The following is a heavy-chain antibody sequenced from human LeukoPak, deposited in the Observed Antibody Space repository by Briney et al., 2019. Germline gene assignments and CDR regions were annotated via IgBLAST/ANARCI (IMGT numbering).Heavy chain of an antibody. D-gene: IGHD3-3*01. J-gene: IGHJ5*02. CDR1: GYTFTTYA. CDR2: INTNTGNP. V-gene: IGHV7-4-1*02. Sequence: GASVKVSCKASGYTFTTYAMNWVRQAPGQGLEWMGWINTNTGNPTYAQGFTGRFVFSLDTSVSTAYLQISSLKAEDTAVYYCARDLRFLEWFPFDPWGQGTLVTVSS. CDR3: ARDLRFLEWFPFDP.